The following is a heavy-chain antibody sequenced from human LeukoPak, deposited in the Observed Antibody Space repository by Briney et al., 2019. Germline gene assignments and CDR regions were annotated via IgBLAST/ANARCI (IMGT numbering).Heavy chain of an antibody. Sequence: KPSETLSLTCAVSGGSISSGGYSWSWIRQPPGKGLEWIGEINHSGSTNYNPSLKSRVTISVDTSKNQFSLKLSSVTAADTAVYYCARVGSITIFGVADQYYYYGMDVWGQGTTVTVSS. J-gene: IGHJ6*02. CDR1: GGSISSGGYS. V-gene: IGHV4-30-2*01. CDR3: ARVGSITIFGVADQYYYYGMDV. CDR2: INHSGST. D-gene: IGHD3-3*01.